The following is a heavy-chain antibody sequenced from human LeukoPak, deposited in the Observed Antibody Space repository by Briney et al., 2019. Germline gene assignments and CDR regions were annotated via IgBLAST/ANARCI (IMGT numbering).Heavy chain of an antibody. V-gene: IGHV1-18*01. CDR2: ISAYNGNT. J-gene: IGHJ4*02. CDR1: GYTFTSYG. D-gene: IGHD3-22*01. Sequence: ASVKVSCKASGYTFTSYGISWVRQAPGQGLEWMGLISAYNGNTNYAQKLQGRVTMTTDTSTSTAYMELRSLRSDDTAVYYCARSYYYDSSGFADYWGQGTLVTVSS. CDR3: ARSYYYDSSGFADY.